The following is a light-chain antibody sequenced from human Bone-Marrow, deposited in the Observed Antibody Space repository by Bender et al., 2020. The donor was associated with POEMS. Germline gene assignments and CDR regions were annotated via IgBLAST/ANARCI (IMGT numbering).Light chain of an antibody. V-gene: IGLV2-14*03. CDR2: DVN. J-gene: IGLJ2*01. CDR1: SSDVGLYNF. CDR3: QAWDDKKFVV. Sequence: QSALTQPASVSGSPGQSITISCTGTSSDVGLYNFVSWYQQHPGKAPKLIIFDVNKRPSGVPDRFSGSNSGNTASLTISGTQAMDEADYFCQAWDDKKFVVFGGGTRLTVL.